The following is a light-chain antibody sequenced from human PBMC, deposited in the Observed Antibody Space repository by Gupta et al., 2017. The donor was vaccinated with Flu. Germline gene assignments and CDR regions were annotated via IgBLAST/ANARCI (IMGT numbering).Light chain of an antibody. J-gene: IGKJ1*01. V-gene: IGKV3-20*01. CDR3: QQYARSPKT. CDR2: GAS. Sequence: EKVTRACRASQSLPSTYVAWYQQRPGQSPKRLIFGASSRATGTPDRFSGGGSGTDFTLTISRLEPEDFAVYYCQQYARSPKTFGQGTKVEV. CDR1: QSLPSTY.